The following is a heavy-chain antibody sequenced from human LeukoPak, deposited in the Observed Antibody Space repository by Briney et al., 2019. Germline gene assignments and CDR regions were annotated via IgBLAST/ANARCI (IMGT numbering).Heavy chain of an antibody. CDR3: ARAGQQWLFYFDY. CDR1: GDSISSYY. V-gene: IGHV4-59*01. J-gene: IGHJ4*02. Sequence: SETLSLTCTVSGDSISSYYWNWLRQPPGKGLEWVGYIYYSGSTNYKPSLQRRVTISVDTSNNQFSLNLSSVTAADTAVYYCARAGQQWLFYFDYWGQGTLVTVSS. D-gene: IGHD6-19*01. CDR2: IYYSGST.